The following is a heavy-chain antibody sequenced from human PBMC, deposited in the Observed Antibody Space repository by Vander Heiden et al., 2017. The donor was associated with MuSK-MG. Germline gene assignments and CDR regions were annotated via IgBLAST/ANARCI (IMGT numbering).Heavy chain of an antibody. V-gene: IGHV1-69*04. Sequence: QVQLVQSGAAVKKPGSSVKVSCKASGGTFSSYAISWVRQAPGQGLEWMGGIIPILGIANYAQKFQGRVTITADESTSTAYMELSSLRSEDTAVYYCAGGELFGVVIPLDYWGQGTLVTVSS. CDR2: IIPILGIA. J-gene: IGHJ4*02. CDR1: GGTFSSYA. D-gene: IGHD3-3*01. CDR3: AGGELFGVVIPLDY.